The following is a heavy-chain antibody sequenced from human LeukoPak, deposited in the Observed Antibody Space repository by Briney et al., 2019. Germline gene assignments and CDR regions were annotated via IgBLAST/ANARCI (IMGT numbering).Heavy chain of an antibody. Sequence: PGESLKISCKGSGYSFTSYWIGWVRQMPGKGLEWMGIIYPGDADTRYSPSFQGQVTISADKSISTAYLQWSSLKASDTAMYYCARRRDGSDHYFDYWGQGTLVTVSA. CDR2: IYPGDADT. V-gene: IGHV5-51*01. CDR3: ARRRDGSDHYFDY. J-gene: IGHJ4*02. CDR1: GYSFTSYW. D-gene: IGHD5-24*01.